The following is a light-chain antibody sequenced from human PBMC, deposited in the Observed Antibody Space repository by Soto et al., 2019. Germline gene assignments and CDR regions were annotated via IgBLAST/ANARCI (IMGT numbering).Light chain of an antibody. Sequence: QSALTQPPSASGTPGQRVTISRSGSSSKIGSNTVNWYQQLPGTAPKLLIYSNNQRPSGVPDLFSGSKSGTSASLAISWLQPEDEADYYCAAWDDSLNGREVFGTGTKVTVL. CDR3: AAWDDSLNGREV. CDR1: SSKIGSNT. CDR2: SNN. V-gene: IGLV1-44*01. J-gene: IGLJ1*01.